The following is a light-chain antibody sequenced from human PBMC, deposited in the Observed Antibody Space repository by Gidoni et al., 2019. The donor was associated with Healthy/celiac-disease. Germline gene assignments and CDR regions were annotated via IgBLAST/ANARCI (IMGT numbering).Light chain of an antibody. Sequence: EIVLTQSPGTLSLSPGERATLSCRASQSVSSSYLAWYQQKPGQAPRRLIYGASSRATGIPDRFSGSGSGTDFTLTISRLEPEDFAVYYCQQYGSSLVTFGQGTKVEIK. J-gene: IGKJ1*01. CDR1: QSVSSSY. V-gene: IGKV3-20*01. CDR2: GAS. CDR3: QQYGSSLVT.